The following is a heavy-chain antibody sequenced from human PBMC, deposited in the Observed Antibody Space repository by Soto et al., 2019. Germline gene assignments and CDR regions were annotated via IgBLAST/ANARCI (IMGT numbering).Heavy chain of an antibody. V-gene: IGHV3-74*01. J-gene: IGHJ4*02. CDR2: MNSDGDIR. CDR3: VRGPPGSGRGSSWYGVDY. D-gene: IGHD6-13*01. Sequence: EVQLVESGGDLVEPGGSLRLSCAASGFAFSDYWMHWVRQVPGRGLVWVARMNSDGDIRTYADSVKGRFTISRDNAKNTLLLQMNSRRVEDTALYFCVRGPPGSGRGSSWYGVDYWGQGILVTVSS. CDR1: GFAFSDYW.